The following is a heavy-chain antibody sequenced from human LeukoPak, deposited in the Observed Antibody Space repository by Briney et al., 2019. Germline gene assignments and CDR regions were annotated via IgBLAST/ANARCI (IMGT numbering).Heavy chain of an antibody. D-gene: IGHD2-15*01. Sequence: SETLSLTCTVSGGSISSSSYYWGWIRQPPGKGLEWIGYIYYSGSTNYNPSLKSRVTISVDTSKNQFSLKLSSVTAADTAVYYCARDLVVVGHGFRFDPWGQGTLVTVSS. CDR1: GGSISSSSYY. J-gene: IGHJ5*02. CDR3: ARDLVVVGHGFRFDP. CDR2: IYYSGST. V-gene: IGHV4-61*01.